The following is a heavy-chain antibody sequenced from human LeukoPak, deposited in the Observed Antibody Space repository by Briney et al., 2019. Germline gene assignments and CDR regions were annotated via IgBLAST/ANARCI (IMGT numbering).Heavy chain of an antibody. Sequence: GSSVKVSCKASGGTFSSYAISWVRQAPGQGLEWMGGIIPIFGTANYAQKFQGRVTITTDESTSTAYMELSSLRSEDTAVYYCARAPYYGSGSFPFDYWGQGTLVTVSS. D-gene: IGHD3-10*01. CDR2: IIPIFGTA. CDR1: GGTFSSYA. J-gene: IGHJ4*02. V-gene: IGHV1-69*05. CDR3: ARAPYYGSGSFPFDY.